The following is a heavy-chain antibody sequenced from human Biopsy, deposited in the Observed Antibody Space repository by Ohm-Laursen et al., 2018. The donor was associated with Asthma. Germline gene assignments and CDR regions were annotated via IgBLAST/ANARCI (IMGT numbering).Heavy chain of an antibody. CDR3: GRDYPLVD. J-gene: IGHJ4*02. CDR1: GFTFGNFW. V-gene: IGHV3-7*03. D-gene: IGHD2-15*01. CDR2: INGDGSQK. Sequence: SLRLSCAASGFTFGNFWMSWGRQTPGKGLEWVATINGDGSQKSYVDSVTGRFTISRDNSKNTLDLQMNSLRAEDTAVYYCGRDYPLVDWGQGTLVTVSS.